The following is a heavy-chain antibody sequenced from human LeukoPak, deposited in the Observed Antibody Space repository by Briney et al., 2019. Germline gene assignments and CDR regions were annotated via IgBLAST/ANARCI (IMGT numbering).Heavy chain of an antibody. V-gene: IGHV3-66*01. CDR2: IYSDGGT. D-gene: IGHD3-22*01. CDR3: ARDSSGPLY. CDR1: GFIFSTFE. Sequence: GGSLRLSCAASGFIFSTFEMNWVRQAPGKGLEWVSVIYSDGGTYYADSVKGRFTISRDNSKNTLYLQMNSLRGEDTAVYYCARDSSGPLYWGQGTLVTVSS. J-gene: IGHJ4*02.